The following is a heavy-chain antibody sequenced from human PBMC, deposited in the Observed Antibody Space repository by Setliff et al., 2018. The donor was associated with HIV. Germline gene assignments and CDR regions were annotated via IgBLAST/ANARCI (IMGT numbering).Heavy chain of an antibody. Sequence: SETLSLTCTASYDTISTADYYWSWIRQPPGKGLEWIGFVSYTGTTRYSPSLKSRITISIDTSKNQFSLQLSSVTAADTAVYYCARLSTTSRDFDSWGQGTLVTAPQ. V-gene: IGHV4-30-4*01. J-gene: IGHJ4*02. CDR2: VSYTGTT. CDR3: ARLSTTSRDFDS. D-gene: IGHD3-10*01. CDR1: YDTISTADYY.